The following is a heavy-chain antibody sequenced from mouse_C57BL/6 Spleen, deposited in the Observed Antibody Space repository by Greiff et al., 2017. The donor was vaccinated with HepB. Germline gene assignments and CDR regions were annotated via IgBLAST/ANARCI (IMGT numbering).Heavy chain of an antibody. CDR2: IYPGDGDT. J-gene: IGHJ2*01. CDR1: GYAFSSSW. CDR3: ARWDTTVVADYFDY. Sequence: QVQLKQSGPELVKPGASVKISCKASGYAFSSSWMNWVKQRPGKGLEWIGRIYPGDGDTNYNGKFKGKATLTADKSSSTAYMQLSSLTSEDSAVYFCARWDTTVVADYFDYWGQGTTLTVSS. V-gene: IGHV1-82*01. D-gene: IGHD1-1*01.